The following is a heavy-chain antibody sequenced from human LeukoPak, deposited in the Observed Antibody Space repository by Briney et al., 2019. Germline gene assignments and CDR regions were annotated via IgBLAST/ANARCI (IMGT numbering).Heavy chain of an antibody. CDR2: IIPIFGTA. V-gene: IGHV1-69*13. J-gene: IGHJ4*02. D-gene: IGHD6-19*01. Sequence: AASVKVSCKASGGTFSSYAISWVRQAPGQGLEWMGGIIPIFGTANYAQKFQGRVTITADESTSTAYMGLSSLRSEDTAVYYCARARSGWYLDYWGQGTLVTVSS. CDR3: ARARSGWYLDY. CDR1: GGTFSSYA.